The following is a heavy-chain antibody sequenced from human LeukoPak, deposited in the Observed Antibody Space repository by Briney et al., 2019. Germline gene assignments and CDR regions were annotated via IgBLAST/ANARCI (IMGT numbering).Heavy chain of an antibody. CDR3: ASLPGPDTAMVVDY. J-gene: IGHJ4*02. CDR1: GFTVSSNY. D-gene: IGHD5-18*01. Sequence: PGGSLRLSCAASGFTVSSNYMSWVRQAPGKGLEWVSGINWNGGSTGYADSVKGRFTISRDNAKNSLYLQMNSLRAEDTALYYCASLPGPDTAMVVDYWGQGTLVTVSS. V-gene: IGHV3-20*04. CDR2: INWNGGST.